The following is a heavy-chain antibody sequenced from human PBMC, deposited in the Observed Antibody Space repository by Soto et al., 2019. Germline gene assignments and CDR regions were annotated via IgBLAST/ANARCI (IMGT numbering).Heavy chain of an antibody. V-gene: IGHV1-69*01. CDR2: IIPIFGTA. CDR1: GGTFSSYA. D-gene: IGHD6-13*01. CDR3: ARAVSSLRARFHFDY. Sequence: QVQLVQSGAEVKKPGSSVKVSCKASGGTFSSYAISWVRQAPGQGLEWMGGIIPIFGTANYAQKFQGRVMITADESTSTAYMELSSLRSEDTAVYYCARAVSSLRARFHFDYWGQGTLVTVSS. J-gene: IGHJ4*02.